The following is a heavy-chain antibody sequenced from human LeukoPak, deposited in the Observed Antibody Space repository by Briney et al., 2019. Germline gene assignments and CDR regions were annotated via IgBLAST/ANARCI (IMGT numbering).Heavy chain of an antibody. Sequence: ASVKVSCKASGYTFTGYYMHWVRQAPGQGLEWMGWINPNSGGTNYARKFQGRVTMTRDTSISTAYMELSRLRSDDTAVYYCARDSGGWRIVGATGWGQGTLVTVSS. CDR1: GYTFTGYY. V-gene: IGHV1-2*02. J-gene: IGHJ4*02. CDR2: INPNSGGT. D-gene: IGHD1-26*01. CDR3: ARDSGGWRIVGATG.